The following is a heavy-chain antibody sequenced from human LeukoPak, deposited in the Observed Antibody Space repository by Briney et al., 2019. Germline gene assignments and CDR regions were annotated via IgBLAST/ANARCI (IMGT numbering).Heavy chain of an antibody. Sequence: GASVKVSCKASGYAFTAYCIHWIRQAPGQGLEWMGIINPSRGSTSYAHKFQGRVTMTRDTSTSTLYMELSSLRSEDTAVYYCARVRENWSGHYTAGADFDQWGQGTLVTVSS. CDR3: ARVRENWSGHYTAGADFDQ. J-gene: IGHJ4*02. CDR1: GYAFTAYC. V-gene: IGHV1-46*01. D-gene: IGHD3-3*01. CDR2: INPSRGST.